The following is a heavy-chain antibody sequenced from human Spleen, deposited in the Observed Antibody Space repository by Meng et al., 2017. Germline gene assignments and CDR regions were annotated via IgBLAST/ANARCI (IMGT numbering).Heavy chain of an antibody. CDR2: INHSGST. D-gene: IGHD1-26*01. Sequence: QVQLQESGPGLVKPSQTLSLTCAVSGGSISSGGYSWSWIRQPPGKGLEWIGEINHSGSTNYNPSLKSRVTISVDTSKNQFSLKLSSVTAADTAVYYCARGSGGSYFAYFQHWGQGTLVTVSS. CDR1: GGSISSGGYS. J-gene: IGHJ1*01. CDR3: ARGSGGSYFAYFQH. V-gene: IGHV4-30-4*07.